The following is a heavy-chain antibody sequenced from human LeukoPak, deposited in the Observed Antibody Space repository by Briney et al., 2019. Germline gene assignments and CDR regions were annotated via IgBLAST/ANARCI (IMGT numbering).Heavy chain of an antibody. CDR1: GYTLTELF. J-gene: IGHJ6*03. Sequence: ASVKVSCKVSGYTLTELFMHWVRQAPGKGLEWIGGFDPEDGETVYAQKFQGRVTMTEDTSTDTAYMELSSLRSEDTAVYYCATAPVPAARGIGIYYYMDVWGKGTTVTVSS. CDR2: FDPEDGET. CDR3: ATAPVPAARGIGIYYYMDV. V-gene: IGHV1-24*01. D-gene: IGHD2-2*01.